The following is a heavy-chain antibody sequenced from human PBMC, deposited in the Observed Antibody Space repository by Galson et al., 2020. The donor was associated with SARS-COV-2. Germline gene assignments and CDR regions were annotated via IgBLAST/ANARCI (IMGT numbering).Heavy chain of an antibody. D-gene: IGHD5-12*01. CDR3: TRWLDS. CDR1: GFTFSNAL. CDR2: IKSKPDGGTA. Sequence: LSLTCAASGFTFSNALFNWVRQAPGKGLEWVGRIKSKPDGGTADYAAPVKGRFTISRDDSKNTLSLQMNSLRADDTAVYYCTRWLDSWGQGTLVSVSS. J-gene: IGHJ4*02. V-gene: IGHV3-15*01.